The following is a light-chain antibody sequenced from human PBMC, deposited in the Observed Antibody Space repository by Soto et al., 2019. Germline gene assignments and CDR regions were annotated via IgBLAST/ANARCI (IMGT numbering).Light chain of an antibody. J-gene: IGLJ3*02. CDR2: EVR. Sequence: QSALTQPASVSGSPGQSITISCSGTTNDIGGYNYVSWYQHHPGKVPKVIIYEVRNRPSGVSNRFSGSKSGNTASLTISGLQAEDEADYSCCSYTISANLVFGGGTKVTVL. CDR1: TNDIGGYNY. V-gene: IGLV2-14*01. CDR3: CSYTISANLV.